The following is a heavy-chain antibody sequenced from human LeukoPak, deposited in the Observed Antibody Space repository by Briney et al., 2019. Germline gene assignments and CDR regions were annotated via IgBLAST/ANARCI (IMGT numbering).Heavy chain of an antibody. CDR3: ARQCYYYDSNESRDY. CDR1: GFTFSTYS. D-gene: IGHD3-22*01. CDR2: ISSGRGYI. Sequence: GGSLTLSCAASGFTFSTYSMNWVRQAPGKGLEWVSSISSGRGYIYYADSVKGRFSISRDNAKNSLYLQMNSLRAEDTAVYYCARQCYYYDSNESRDYWGQGTLVTVSS. J-gene: IGHJ4*02. V-gene: IGHV3-21*01.